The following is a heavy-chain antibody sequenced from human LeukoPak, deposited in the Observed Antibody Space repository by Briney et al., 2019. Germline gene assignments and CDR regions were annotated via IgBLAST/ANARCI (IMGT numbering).Heavy chain of an antibody. CDR1: GGALSSYY. J-gene: IGHJ3*02. CDR2: IYYSGST. CDR3: EKEWGYGSGSYREYDAFDI. Sequence: SETLSLTCTFSGGALSSYYWSWIRQPAGQGREGSGCIYYSGSTNYNPSLKSRVTISVDTSKNQFSLTLSSVTAADTAVYYCEKEWGYGSGSYREYDAFDIWGQGTMVTVSS. D-gene: IGHD3-10*01. V-gene: IGHV4-59*01.